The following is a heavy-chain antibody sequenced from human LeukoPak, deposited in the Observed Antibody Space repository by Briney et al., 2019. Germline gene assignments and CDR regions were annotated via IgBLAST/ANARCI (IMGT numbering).Heavy chain of an antibody. CDR2: INPNSGGT. V-gene: IGHV1-2*02. J-gene: IGHJ4*02. D-gene: IGHD5-12*01. CDR3: ARDRGGYDYDY. CDR1: GYTFTGYY. Sequence: GASVKVSCKASGYTFTGYYMHWVRQAPGQGLEGMGWINPNSGGTNYAQKFQGRVTMTRDTSISTAHMELRRLRSADTAVYYCARDRGGYDYDYWGQGTLVTVSS.